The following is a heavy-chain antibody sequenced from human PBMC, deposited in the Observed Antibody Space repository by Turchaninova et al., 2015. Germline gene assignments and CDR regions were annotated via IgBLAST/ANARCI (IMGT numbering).Heavy chain of an antibody. D-gene: IGHD5-18*01. CDR3: ARGGARYSFGFRGFDP. CDR1: GGSLSGYY. J-gene: IGHJ5*02. V-gene: IGHV4-34*02. CDR2: INKNAVT. Sequence: QLHLPQWGAGLLMPSETLSLTCGVSGGSLSGYYWRLIRQPPGRGREWIGAINKNAVTNDSPSVRSRITISLDTSKDQFSLTLTSVTAADTAIYYCARGGARYSFGFRGFDPWGKGTLVTVAS.